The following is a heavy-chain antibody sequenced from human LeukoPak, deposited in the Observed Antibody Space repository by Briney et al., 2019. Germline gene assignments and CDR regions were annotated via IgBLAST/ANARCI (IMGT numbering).Heavy chain of an antibody. J-gene: IGHJ5*02. Sequence: GGSLRLSCAASGFTFSGSAMHWVRQASGKRLEWVGRIRSKANSYATAYAASVKGRFTISRDDSKNTAYLQMNSLKTEDTAVYYCTRLTTSSWFNWFDPWGQGTLVTVSS. CDR2: IRSKANSYAT. V-gene: IGHV3-73*01. CDR1: GFTFSGSA. CDR3: TRLTTSSWFNWFDP. D-gene: IGHD6-13*01.